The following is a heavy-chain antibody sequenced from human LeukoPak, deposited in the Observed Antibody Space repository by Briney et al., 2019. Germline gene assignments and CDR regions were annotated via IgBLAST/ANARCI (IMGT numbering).Heavy chain of an antibody. CDR3: ASARITMVRGPDY. CDR1: GGTFSSYT. J-gene: IGHJ4*02. CDR2: IIPILGMA. Sequence: ASVKVSCKASGGTFSSYTISWVRQAPGQGLEWMGRIIPILGMANYAQKFQGRVTITADKSTSTAYMELSSLRSEDTAVYYCASARITMVRGPDYWGQGTLVTVSS. V-gene: IGHV1-69*02. D-gene: IGHD3-10*01.